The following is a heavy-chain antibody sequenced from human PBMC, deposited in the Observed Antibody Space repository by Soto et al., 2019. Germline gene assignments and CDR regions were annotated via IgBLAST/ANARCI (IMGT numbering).Heavy chain of an antibody. J-gene: IGHJ6*02. CDR2: ISGSGGST. V-gene: IGHV3-23*01. CDR1: VFTFSSYA. Sequence: WWSLRLSCSASVFTFSSYAMSWFRQAPGKGLEWVSAISGSGGSTYYADSVKGRFTISRDNSKNTLYLQMNSLRAEDTAVYYCAKEARIAARAMDVWGQGTTVTVSS. D-gene: IGHD6-6*01. CDR3: AKEARIAARAMDV.